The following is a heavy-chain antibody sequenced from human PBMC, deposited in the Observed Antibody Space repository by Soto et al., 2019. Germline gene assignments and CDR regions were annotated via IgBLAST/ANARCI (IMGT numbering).Heavy chain of an antibody. Sequence: GGSLRLSCAASGFTFDDYGMTWVRQAPGKGLEWVSGINWNGGSTGYADSVKGRFTISRDNAKNSLYLHMNSLRAEDTALYHCARYLPPSYYDVLTGYFDYWGQGTLVTVSS. J-gene: IGHJ4*02. D-gene: IGHD3-9*01. CDR1: GFTFDDYG. V-gene: IGHV3-20*01. CDR2: INWNGGST. CDR3: ARYLPPSYYDVLTGYFDY.